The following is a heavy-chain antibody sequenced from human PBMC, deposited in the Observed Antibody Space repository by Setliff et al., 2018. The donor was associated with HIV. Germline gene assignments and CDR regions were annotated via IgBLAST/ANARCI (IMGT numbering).Heavy chain of an antibody. CDR2: IFSSGST. V-gene: IGHV4-59*08. CDR3: ARHSPSDY. Sequence: SETLSLTCTVSGGSISSNYWSWMRQSPGGGLEWIGFIFSSGSTSYNPSLKSRVTISVDTSKNQFTLKLSSVTAADTAVYYCARHSPSDYWGQGTLVTVSS. CDR1: GGSISSNY. J-gene: IGHJ4*02.